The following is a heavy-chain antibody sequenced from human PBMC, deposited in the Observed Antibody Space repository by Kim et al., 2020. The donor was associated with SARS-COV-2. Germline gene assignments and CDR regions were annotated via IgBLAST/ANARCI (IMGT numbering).Heavy chain of an antibody. D-gene: IGHD2-15*01. Sequence: GGSLRLSCAASGFTFSSYSMNWVRQAPGKGLEWVSYISSSSSTIYYADSVKGRFTISRDNAKNSLYLQMNSLRDEDTAVYYCARYCSGGSCYQWFDPWGQGTLVTVSS. J-gene: IGHJ5*02. CDR3: ARYCSGGSCYQWFDP. CDR2: ISSSSSTI. CDR1: GFTFSSYS. V-gene: IGHV3-48*02.